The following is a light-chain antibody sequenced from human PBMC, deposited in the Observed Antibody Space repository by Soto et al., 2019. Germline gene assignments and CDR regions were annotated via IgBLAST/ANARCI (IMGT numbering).Light chain of an antibody. V-gene: IGLV2-14*01. J-gene: IGLJ2*01. CDR2: EVS. Sequence: QSALTQPASVSGSPGQSITISCTGTSSDVGGYNYVSWYQQHPGIAPKLMISEVSNRPSGVSNRFSGSKSGNTASLTISGLQAEDEADYYCSSYTSSSTLVFGVGTKLTVL. CDR3: SSYTSSSTLV. CDR1: SSDVGGYNY.